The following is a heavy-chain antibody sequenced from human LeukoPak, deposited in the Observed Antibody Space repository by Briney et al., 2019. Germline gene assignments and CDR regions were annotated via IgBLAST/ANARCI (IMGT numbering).Heavy chain of an antibody. CDR2: INHSGST. V-gene: IGHV4-34*01. CDR1: GGSFSGYY. J-gene: IGHJ4*02. Sequence: SETLSLTCAVYGGSFSGYYWSWIRQPPGKGLEWIGEINHSGSTNYNPSLKSRVTISVDTFKNQFSLKLSSVTAADTAVYYCARSKKDTVILTPFDYWGQGTLVTVSS. D-gene: IGHD5-18*01. CDR3: ARSKKDTVILTPFDY.